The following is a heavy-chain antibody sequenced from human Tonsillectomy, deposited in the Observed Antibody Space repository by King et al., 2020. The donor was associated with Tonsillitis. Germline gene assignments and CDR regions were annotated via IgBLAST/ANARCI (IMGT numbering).Heavy chain of an antibody. J-gene: IGHJ6*02. CDR3: ARNNAMDV. Sequence: VKLVESGGGLVQPGGSLRLSCTASGFTLSNHWMTWVRQAPGKGLEWVANIKKGGSENYYVDSVKGRFTISRDDAKNSLYLQMNNLRADDTALYSCARNNAMDVWGQGPTVTVSS. V-gene: IGHV3-7*01. CDR1: GFTLSNHW. CDR2: IKKGGSEN.